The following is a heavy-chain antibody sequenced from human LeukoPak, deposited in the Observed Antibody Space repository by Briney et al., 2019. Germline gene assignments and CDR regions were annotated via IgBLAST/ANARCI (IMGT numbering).Heavy chain of an antibody. V-gene: IGHV4-39*01. Sequence: PSETLSLTCTVSGGSIGGSSYYWGWIRQPPGKGLKWIGSVYYDGSTYYNPSLKSRVAISVDTSNNQFSLKVNSVSAADTAIYFCARRTSPHGFDIWGQGTMVTVSS. CDR3: ARRTSPHGFDI. J-gene: IGHJ3*02. CDR2: VYYDGST. D-gene: IGHD1-14*01. CDR1: GGSIGGSSYY.